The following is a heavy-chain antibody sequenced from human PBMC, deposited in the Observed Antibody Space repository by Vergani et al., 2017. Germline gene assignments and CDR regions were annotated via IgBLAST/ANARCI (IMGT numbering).Heavy chain of an antibody. CDR1: GRSMSDFY. CDR3: ARGNCGINCPKYNWLAP. Sequence: QVQLQESGPGLVKPSQTLSLTCTVSGRSMSDFYWTCIRQPAGRGLEWIGRIYPNGNGNYNESLRSRLTMSIYTSRSQFSLSMSSVTAADTAVYYCARGNCGINCPKYNWLAPWGRGILVTVSS. J-gene: IGHJ5*02. CDR2: IYPNGNG. D-gene: IGHD2-21*01. V-gene: IGHV4-4*07.